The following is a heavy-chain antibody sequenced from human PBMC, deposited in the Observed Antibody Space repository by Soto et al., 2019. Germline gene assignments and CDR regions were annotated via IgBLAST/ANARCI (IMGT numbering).Heavy chain of an antibody. Sequence: ASMKVSCKASGYTFTSYYMHWVRQAPGQGLEWMGIINPSGGSTSYAQKFQGRVTMTRDTSTSTVYMELSSLRSEDTAVYYCARDPRAGNFDYWGQGTLVTVSS. CDR3: ARDPRAGNFDY. J-gene: IGHJ4*02. V-gene: IGHV1-46*01. CDR1: GYTFTSYY. CDR2: INPSGGST.